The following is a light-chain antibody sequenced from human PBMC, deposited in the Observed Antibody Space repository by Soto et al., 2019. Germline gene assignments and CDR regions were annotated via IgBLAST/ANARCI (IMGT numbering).Light chain of an antibody. CDR2: RDT. J-gene: IGLJ2*01. CDR3: QVWDSSTVV. Sequence: SYELTQPLSVSVALGQTARITCGGNNIGSKNVHWYQLNPGQAPVLVIYRDTNRPSGIPGRFSGSNSGNTATLAISRAQAGDDADYYCQVWDSSTVVFGGGTKVTVL. V-gene: IGLV3-9*01. CDR1: NIGSKN.